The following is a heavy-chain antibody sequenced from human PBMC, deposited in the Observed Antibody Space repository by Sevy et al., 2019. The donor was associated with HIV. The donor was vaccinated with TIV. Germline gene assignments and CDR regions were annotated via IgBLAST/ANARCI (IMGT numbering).Heavy chain of an antibody. D-gene: IGHD3-10*01. V-gene: IGHV3-11*04. CDR3: ARGYYYGSGSYYLVGWFDP. J-gene: IGHJ5*02. Sequence: GGSLRLSCAASGFTFSDYYMSWIRQAPGKGLEWVSYISSSGSTIYYADSVKGRFTISRDNAKNSLYLQMTSLRAEDTAVYYCARGYYYGSGSYYLVGWFDPWGQGTLVTVSS. CDR1: GFTFSDYY. CDR2: ISSSGSTI.